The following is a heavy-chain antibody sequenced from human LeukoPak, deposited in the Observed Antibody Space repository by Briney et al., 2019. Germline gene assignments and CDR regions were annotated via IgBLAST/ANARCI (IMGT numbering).Heavy chain of an antibody. CDR1: GFTFSDFY. V-gene: IGHV3-11*04. Sequence: GGSLRLSCAASGFTFSDFYMSWIRQAPGKGLEWVSYISGSGTTIYNADSVKGRFTISRDNAKNSLYLQMNSLRAEDTAVYYCARSSRELGGYAPWELMPPFDYWGQGTLVTVSS. CDR2: ISGSGTTI. CDR3: ARSSRELGGYAPWELMPPFDY. J-gene: IGHJ4*02. D-gene: IGHD1-7*01.